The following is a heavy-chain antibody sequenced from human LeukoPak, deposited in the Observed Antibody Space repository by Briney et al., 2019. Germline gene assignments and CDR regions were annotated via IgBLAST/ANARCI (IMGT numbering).Heavy chain of an antibody. J-gene: IGHJ4*02. CDR2: MNPNSGNT. Sequence: GSSVKVSCKASGGTFSSYAISWVRQAPGQGLEWMGWMNPNSGNTGYAQKFQGRVTMTRNTSISTAYMELSSLRSEDTAVYYCARVLGGCSSTSCYYFDYWGRGTLVTVSS. D-gene: IGHD2-2*01. V-gene: IGHV1-8*02. CDR1: GGTFSSYA. CDR3: ARVLGGCSSTSCYYFDY.